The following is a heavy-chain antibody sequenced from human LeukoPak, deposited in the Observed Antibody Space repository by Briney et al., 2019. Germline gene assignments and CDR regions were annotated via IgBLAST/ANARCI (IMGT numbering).Heavy chain of an antibody. Sequence: SETLSLTCAAYGGSFSGYYWSWIRQPPGKGLEWIGEINHSGSTNYNPSLKSRVTISVDTSKNQFSLKLSSVTAADTAVYYCARGRPWGVPAAIPPLVYWGQGTLVTVSS. CDR2: INHSGST. CDR1: GGSFSGYY. CDR3: ARGRPWGVPAAIPPLVY. V-gene: IGHV4-34*01. D-gene: IGHD2-2*01. J-gene: IGHJ4*02.